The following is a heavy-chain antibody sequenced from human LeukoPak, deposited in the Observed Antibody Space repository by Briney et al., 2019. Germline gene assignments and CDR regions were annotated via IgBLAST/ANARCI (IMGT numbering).Heavy chain of an antibody. Sequence: ASVKVSCKASGGTFSSYAISWVRQAPGQGLEWMGGIIPIFGTANYAQKFQGRVTTTADESTSTAYMELSSLRSEDTAVYYCARGVVVVPAAPNWFDPWGQGTLVTVSS. CDR2: IIPIFGTA. J-gene: IGHJ5*02. CDR3: ARGVVVVPAAPNWFDP. CDR1: GGTFSSYA. D-gene: IGHD2-2*01. V-gene: IGHV1-69*01.